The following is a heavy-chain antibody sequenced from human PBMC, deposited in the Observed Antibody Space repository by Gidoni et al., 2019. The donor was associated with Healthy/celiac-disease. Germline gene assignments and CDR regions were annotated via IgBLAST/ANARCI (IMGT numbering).Heavy chain of an antibody. J-gene: IGHJ3*02. CDR2: IDPSDSYT. D-gene: IGHD5-12*01. CDR1: GYSFTSYW. CDR3: ARLGKDIVATIDAFDI. V-gene: IGHV5-10-1*03. Sequence: EVQLLQSGAEVQKPGESLRISCKGSGYSFTSYWISWGRQMPGKGLEWMGRIDPSDSYTDDSQSFQGHVTISADKSISTAYRQWSSLKASDTAMYYCARLGKDIVATIDAFDIWGQGTMVTVSS.